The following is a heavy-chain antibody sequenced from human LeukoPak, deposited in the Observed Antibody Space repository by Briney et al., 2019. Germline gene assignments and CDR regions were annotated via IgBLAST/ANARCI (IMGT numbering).Heavy chain of an antibody. CDR3: VKESRVVRGVIMDAFDM. V-gene: IGHV3-23*01. CDR2: ISGSGGST. J-gene: IGHJ3*02. CDR1: GFTFSSYA. Sequence: GGSLRLSCAASGFTFSSYAMSWVRQAPGKGLEWVSAISGSGGSTDYADSVKGRFTISRDNSKNTVYLQMSSLRAEDTAVYYCVKESRVVRGVIMDAFDMWGQGTMVTVSS. D-gene: IGHD3-10*01.